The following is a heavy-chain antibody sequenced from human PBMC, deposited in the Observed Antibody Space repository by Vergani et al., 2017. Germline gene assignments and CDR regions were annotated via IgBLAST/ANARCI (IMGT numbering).Heavy chain of an antibody. CDR3: ARIPSSGWSYYYYGMDV. CDR1: GFSLSNARMG. CDR2: IFSNDEK. J-gene: IGHJ6*02. Sequence: QVTLKESGPVLVKPTETLTLTCTVSGFSLSNARMGVSWIRQPPGKALEWLAHIFSNDEKSSSTSLKSRLTISKDTSKSQVVLTMTNMDPVDTATYYCARIPSSGWSYYYYGMDVWGQGTTVTVSS. V-gene: IGHV2-26*01. D-gene: IGHD6-19*01.